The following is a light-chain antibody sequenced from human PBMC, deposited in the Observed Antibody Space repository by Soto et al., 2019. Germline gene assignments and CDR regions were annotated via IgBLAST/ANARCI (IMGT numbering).Light chain of an antibody. CDR3: QQSFTTPYT. CDR2: TTS. CDR1: QTIAMY. V-gene: IGKV1-39*01. J-gene: IGKJ2*01. Sequence: DIQMTQSPSSLSASVGDRVTITCRASQTIAMYVNWFQQKPGKAPKPLIYTTSSLQSGIPPRFSGSGSETDFTLTISRLQPENPATYYCQQSFTTPYTFGQGTNLEIK.